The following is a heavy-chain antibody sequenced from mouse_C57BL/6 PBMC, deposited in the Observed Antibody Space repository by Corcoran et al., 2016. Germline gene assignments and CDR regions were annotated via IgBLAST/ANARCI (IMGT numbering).Heavy chain of an antibody. CDR3: AGLYYYCSSYCAMAY. CDR1: GYTFTDYY. D-gene: IGHD1-1*01. V-gene: IGHV1-26*01. J-gene: IGHJ4*01. Sequence: EVQLQQSGPELVKPGDSVKISCKASGYTFTDYYMNWVKQSHGKSLEWIGDINPNNGGTSYNQKFKGKATLTVDKSSSTAYMELRSLTSEDSAAYYCAGLYYYCSSYCAMAYWGQGTSFTVSS. CDR2: INPNNGGT.